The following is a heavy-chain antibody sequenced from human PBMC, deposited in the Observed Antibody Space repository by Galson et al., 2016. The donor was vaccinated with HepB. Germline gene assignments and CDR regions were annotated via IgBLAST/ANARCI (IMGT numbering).Heavy chain of an antibody. J-gene: IGHJ1*01. V-gene: IGHV4-39*01. D-gene: IGHD3-10*01. Sequence: ETLSLTCTVSGGSISSTIYDWGWIRQPPGKGLEWIGSIYYSGSTFYNLSPKSRVTISVDTSKNQFSLKLSSVTAADTAVYYCFQYGSGSYYNAPAVQHWGQGTLVTVSS. CDR1: GGSISSTIYD. CDR2: IYYSGST. CDR3: FQYGSGSYYNAPAVQH.